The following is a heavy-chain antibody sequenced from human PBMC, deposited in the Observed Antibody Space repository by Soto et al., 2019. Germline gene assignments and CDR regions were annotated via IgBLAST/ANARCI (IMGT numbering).Heavy chain of an antibody. J-gene: IGHJ6*02. V-gene: IGHV3-48*02. CDR3: ASCGGDSSSWYQDYYYYGMDV. Sequence: GGSLRLSCAASGFTFSSYSMNWVRQAPGKGLEWVSYISSSSSTIYYADSVKGRFTISRDNAKNSLYLQMNSLRDEDTAVYYCASCGGDSSSWYQDYYYYGMDVWGQGTTVTV. CDR2: ISSSSSTI. D-gene: IGHD6-13*01. CDR1: GFTFSSYS.